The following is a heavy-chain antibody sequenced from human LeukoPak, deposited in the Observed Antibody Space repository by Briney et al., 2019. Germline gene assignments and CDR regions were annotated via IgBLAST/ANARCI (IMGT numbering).Heavy chain of an antibody. CDR3: ARDFRAAMVSDWFDP. CDR2: INPNSGGT. J-gene: IGHJ5*02. CDR1: RGTFSSYA. Sequence: GASVKVSCKASRGTFSSYAISWVRQAPGQGLEWMGWINPNSGGTNYAQKFQGRVTMTRDTSISTAYMELSRLRSDDTAVYYCARDFRAAMVSDWFDPWGQGTLVTVSS. D-gene: IGHD5-18*01. V-gene: IGHV1-2*02.